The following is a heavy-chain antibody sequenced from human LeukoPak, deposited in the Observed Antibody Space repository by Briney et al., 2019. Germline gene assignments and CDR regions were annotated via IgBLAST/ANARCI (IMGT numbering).Heavy chain of an antibody. Sequence: PGGSLRLSCAASGFTFSSYWMSWVRQAPGNGLEWVANIKQDGSEKYYVDSVKGRFAIGRVNAENSLYLQMNSLRADDTAVYYCARDGWTAVHHGMAVWGQGTTVIVSS. CDR1: GFTFSSYW. V-gene: IGHV3-7*04. J-gene: IGHJ6*02. CDR3: ARDGWTAVHHGMAV. CDR2: IKQDGSEK. D-gene: IGHD6-19*01.